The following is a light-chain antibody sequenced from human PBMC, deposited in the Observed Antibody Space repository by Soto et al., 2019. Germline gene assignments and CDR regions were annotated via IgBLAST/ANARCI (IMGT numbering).Light chain of an antibody. V-gene: IGLV2-14*03. CDR3: SSYTSTSTWV. CDR1: STDVGGYNF. CDR2: VVS. J-gene: IGLJ3*02. Sequence: QSVLTQPASVSGSPGQSITISCTGTSTDVGGYNFVSWYQQHPGKAPKLMIYVVSDRPSGVSNRFSGSKSGNTASLTISGLQADDEADYYCSSYTSTSTWVFGGGTKLTVL.